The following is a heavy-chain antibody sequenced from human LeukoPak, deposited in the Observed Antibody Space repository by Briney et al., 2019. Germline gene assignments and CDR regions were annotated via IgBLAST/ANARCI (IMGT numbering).Heavy chain of an antibody. CDR1: GYSFTSYW. CDR2: IYTGDSDT. CDR3: ARLWEWLDLDYYYYYYMDV. J-gene: IGHJ6*03. V-gene: IGHV5-51*01. D-gene: IGHD3-3*01. Sequence: GESLKISCKGSGYSFTSYWIGWVRQMPGKGLEWMGIIYTGDSDTRYGPSFQGQVTISADKSISTAYLQWSSLKASDTAMYYCARLWEWLDLDYYYYYYMDVWGKGTTVTVSS.